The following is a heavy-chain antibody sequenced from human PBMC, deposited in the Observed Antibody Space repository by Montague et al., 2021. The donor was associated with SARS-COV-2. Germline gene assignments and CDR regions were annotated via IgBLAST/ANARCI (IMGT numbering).Heavy chain of an antibody. D-gene: IGHD3-9*01. V-gene: IGHV3-21*01. J-gene: IGHJ4*02. Sequence: SLRLSCAASGFTFSSYSMNWVRQAPGKGLEWVSSIGSSSSYIYYADSVKGRFTISRDNAKNSLYLQMNSLRAEDTAVYYCARGKHYDILTGYPNPFDYWGQGTLVTVSS. CDR1: GFTFSSYS. CDR2: IGSSSSYI. CDR3: ARGKHYDILTGYPNPFDY.